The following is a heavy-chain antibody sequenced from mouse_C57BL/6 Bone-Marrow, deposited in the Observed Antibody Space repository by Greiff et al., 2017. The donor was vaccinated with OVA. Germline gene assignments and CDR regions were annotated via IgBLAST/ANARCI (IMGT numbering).Heavy chain of an antibody. CDR3: ARIRHYYGSTWYFDV. D-gene: IGHD1-1*01. CDR1: GFSLSTFGMG. V-gene: IGHV8-8*01. J-gene: IGHJ1*03. Sequence: VKLQQSGPGILQPSQTLSLTCSFSGFSLSTFGMGVGWIRQPSGKGLEWLVHIWWDDDKYYNPALKSRLIIYKDTSKNQVFHKIANVDTADTATYYCARIRHYYGSTWYFDVWGTGTTVTVSS. CDR2: IWWDDDK.